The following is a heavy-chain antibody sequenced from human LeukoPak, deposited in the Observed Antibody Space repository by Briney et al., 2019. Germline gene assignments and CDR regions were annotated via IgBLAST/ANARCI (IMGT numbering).Heavy chain of an antibody. V-gene: IGHV4-59*11. J-gene: IGHJ4*02. D-gene: IGHD5-18*01. CDR1: GGSINSHY. Sequence: SETLSLTCTVSGGSINSHYWSWIRQPPGKGLEWIGYISYSGSTNYNSSLKRRVTISIDTSKNQFSLNLYSVTTADTAVYYCARRDTSTGIDFWGRGTLVTVSS. CDR2: ISYSGST. CDR3: ARRDTSTGIDF.